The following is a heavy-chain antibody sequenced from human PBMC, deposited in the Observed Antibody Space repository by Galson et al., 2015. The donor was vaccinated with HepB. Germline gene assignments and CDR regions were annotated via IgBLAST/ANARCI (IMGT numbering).Heavy chain of an antibody. Sequence: ETMSLTCAVSGGSISNRKWWNWVRQSPGKGLEWIGEIFHSGITNYNPSLKSRVTMSVDTYKNQISLRLTFVTVADTAVYYCATTYTSGHSVEAFERWGQGTMVTVSS. CDR3: ATTYTSGHSVEAFER. V-gene: IGHV4-4*02. D-gene: IGHD3-22*01. CDR1: GGSISNRKW. CDR2: IFHSGIT. J-gene: IGHJ3*01.